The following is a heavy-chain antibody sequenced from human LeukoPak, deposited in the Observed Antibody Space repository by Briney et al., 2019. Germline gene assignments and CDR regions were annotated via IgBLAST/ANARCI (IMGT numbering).Heavy chain of an antibody. CDR2: ISAYNGNT. Sequence: ASVKVSCKASGYTFTSYGISWVRQAPGQELEWMGWISAYNGNTNYAQKLQGRVTMTTDTSTSTAYMELRSLRSDDTAVYYCALGDTAMVTLDYWGQGTLVTVSS. D-gene: IGHD5-18*01. CDR1: GYTFTSYG. CDR3: ALGDTAMVTLDY. J-gene: IGHJ4*02. V-gene: IGHV1-18*01.